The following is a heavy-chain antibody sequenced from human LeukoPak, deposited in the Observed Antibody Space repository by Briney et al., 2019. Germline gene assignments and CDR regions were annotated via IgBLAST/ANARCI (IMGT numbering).Heavy chain of an antibody. Sequence: GGSLRLSCAASGFTLSSNYMSWVRQAPGEGLGWVSYVRSSSSYTNYADSVKGRCTISRDNAKNSLYLQMNSLRAEDTAVYYCARAKRYSYLDYWGQGTLVTVSS. V-gene: IGHV3-11*05. CDR2: VRSSSSYT. CDR3: ARAKRYSYLDY. CDR1: GFTLSSNY. D-gene: IGHD5-18*01. J-gene: IGHJ4*02.